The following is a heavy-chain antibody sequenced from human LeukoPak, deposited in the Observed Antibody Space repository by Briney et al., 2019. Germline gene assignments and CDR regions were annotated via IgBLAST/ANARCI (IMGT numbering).Heavy chain of an antibody. CDR3: ARDHYYDSSGYYHYFDY. J-gene: IGHJ4*02. Sequence: GASVKVSCKAFGYTFTGYYMHWVRQAPGQGLEWMGWINPNSGGTNYAQKFQGRVTMTRDTSISTAYMELSRLRSDDTAVYYCARDHYYDSSGYYHYFDYWGQGTLVTVSS. CDR1: GYTFTGYY. CDR2: INPNSGGT. V-gene: IGHV1-2*02. D-gene: IGHD3-22*01.